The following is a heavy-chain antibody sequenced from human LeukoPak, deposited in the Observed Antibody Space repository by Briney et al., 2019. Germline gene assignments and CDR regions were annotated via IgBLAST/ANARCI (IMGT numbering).Heavy chain of an antibody. V-gene: IGHV3-74*01. Sequence: GGSLRLSCAASGFSFSSYWMHWVRQAPGQGLVWVSRIKSDGSSTNYADSVKGRFTISRDNSKNTLYLQMNSLRAEDTAVYYCAKGVEYGMDVWGQGTTVTVSS. CDR1: GFSFSSYW. D-gene: IGHD2-8*01. CDR3: AKGVEYGMDV. CDR2: IKSDGSST. J-gene: IGHJ6*02.